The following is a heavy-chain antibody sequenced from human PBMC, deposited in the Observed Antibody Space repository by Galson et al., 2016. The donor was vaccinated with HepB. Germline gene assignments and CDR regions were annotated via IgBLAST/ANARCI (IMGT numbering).Heavy chain of an antibody. J-gene: IGHJ4*02. Sequence: SVKVSCKAPGYTFTSYYMHWVRQAPGQGLEWMGIINPSGGTTTYAQKFQGRVTMTWDTSTSTVYMELRSMGSEDTAIYYCARDQGFGEDNWGQGTLVTVSS. CDR1: GYTFTSYY. CDR2: INPSGGTT. D-gene: IGHD3-10*01. V-gene: IGHV1-46*01. CDR3: ARDQGFGEDN.